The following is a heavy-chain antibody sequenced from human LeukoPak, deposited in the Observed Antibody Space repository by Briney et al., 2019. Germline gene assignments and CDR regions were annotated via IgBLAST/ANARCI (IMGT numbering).Heavy chain of an antibody. CDR3: ARDLDSLYYFDY. J-gene: IGHJ4*02. V-gene: IGHV3-30-3*01. Sequence: PGGSLRLSCAASGFTFSSYAMHWVRQAPDKRLEWVAVISYDGSNKYYADSVKGRFTISRDNSKNTLYLQMNSLRAEDTAVYYCARDLDSLYYFDYWGQGTLVTVSS. D-gene: IGHD3/OR15-3a*01. CDR1: GFTFSSYA. CDR2: ISYDGSNK.